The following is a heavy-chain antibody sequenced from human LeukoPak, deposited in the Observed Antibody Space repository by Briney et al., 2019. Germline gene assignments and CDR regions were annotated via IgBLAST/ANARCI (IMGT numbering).Heavy chain of an antibody. CDR2: THYRSKWYN. D-gene: IGHD5-12*01. J-gene: IGHJ4*02. V-gene: IGHV6-1*01. CDR3: ARESGGYSGYDLSHYFDY. Sequence: SQTLSLTCAISGVSFSSNSVAWNWIRQSPSRGLEWLGRTHYRSKWYNDYAVSVKSRITINPDTSKNQFSLQLNSVTPEDTAVYYCARESGGYSGYDLSHYFDYWGQGTLVTVSS. CDR1: GVSFSSNSVA.